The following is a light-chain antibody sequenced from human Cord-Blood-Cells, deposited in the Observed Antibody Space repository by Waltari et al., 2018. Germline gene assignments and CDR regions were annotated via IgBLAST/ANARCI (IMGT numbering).Light chain of an antibody. Sequence: DSQMTQSPSSLSASVGDRVTITCRASQSISSYLNWYQQKPGKAPNLLIYAASSLQSGVPSRFSGSGSGTDFTLTISSLQPEDFATYYCQQSYSKFGQGTKVEIK. J-gene: IGKJ1*01. CDR3: QQSYSK. CDR1: QSISSY. CDR2: AAS. V-gene: IGKV1-39*01.